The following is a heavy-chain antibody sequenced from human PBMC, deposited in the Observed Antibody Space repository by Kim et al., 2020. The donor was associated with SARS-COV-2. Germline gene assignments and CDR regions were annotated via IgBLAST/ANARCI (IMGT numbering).Heavy chain of an antibody. Sequence: SETLSLTFTVSGGSISSYYWSWIRQPPGKGLEWIGYIYYSGSTNYNPSLKSRVTISVDTSKNQFSLKLSSVTAADTAVYYCARDGDSSRLPAYWGQGTLVTVSS. J-gene: IGHJ4*02. CDR1: GGSISSYY. D-gene: IGHD6-13*01. CDR3: ARDGDSSRLPAY. CDR2: IYYSGST. V-gene: IGHV4-59*01.